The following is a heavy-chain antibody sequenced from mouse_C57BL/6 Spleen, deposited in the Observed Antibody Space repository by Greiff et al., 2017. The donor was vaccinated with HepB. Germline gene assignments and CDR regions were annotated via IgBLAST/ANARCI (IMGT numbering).Heavy chain of an antibody. V-gene: IGHV1-55*01. CDR2: IYPGSGST. CDR3: ARFHYGSSYGYFDV. Sequence: VQLQQPGAELVKPGASVKMSCKASGYTFTSYWITWVKQRPGQGLEWIGDIYPGSGSTNYNEKFKSKATLTVDTSSSTAYMQLSSLTSEDSAVYYCARFHYGSSYGYFDVWGTGTTVTVSS. D-gene: IGHD1-1*01. CDR1: GYTFTSYW. J-gene: IGHJ1*03.